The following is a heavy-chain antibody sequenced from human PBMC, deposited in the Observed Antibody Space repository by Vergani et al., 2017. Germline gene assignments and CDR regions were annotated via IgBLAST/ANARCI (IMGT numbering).Heavy chain of an antibody. CDR3: ARDLRXGYCSSTSCFYYYYMDV. CDR1: GYTFTSYA. D-gene: IGHD2-2*01. Sequence: QVQLVQSGAEVKKPGASVKVSCKASGYTFTSYAMHWVRQAPGQRLEWMGWINAGNGNTKYSQKFQGRVTITRDTSASTAYMELSSLRSEDTAVYYCARDLRXGYCSSTSCFYYYYMDVWGKGTTVTVSS. V-gene: IGHV1-3*01. J-gene: IGHJ6*03. CDR2: INAGNGNT.